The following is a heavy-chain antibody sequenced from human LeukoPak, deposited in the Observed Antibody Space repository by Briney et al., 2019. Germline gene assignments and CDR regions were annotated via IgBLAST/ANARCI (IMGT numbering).Heavy chain of an antibody. V-gene: IGHV3-23*01. CDR2: ISGSGSGGST. CDR1: GFTFSSYA. J-gene: IGHJ4*02. Sequence: GGSLRLSCAASGFTFSSYAMSWVRQAPGKGLEWVSTISGSGSGGSTYYADSVKGRFTISRDNSKDTLYLQMNSLRAEDTAVYYCAKLLAVTNSYYFNYWGQGTLVTISS. D-gene: IGHD6-19*01. CDR3: AKLLAVTNSYYFNY.